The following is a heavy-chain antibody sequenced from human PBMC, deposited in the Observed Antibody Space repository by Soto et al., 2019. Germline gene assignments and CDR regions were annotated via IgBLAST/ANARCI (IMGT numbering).Heavy chain of an antibody. J-gene: IGHJ5*02. Sequence: GGSLRLSCAASGFTFSSYAMSWVRQAPGKGLEWVSAISGSGGSTYYADSVKGRFTISRDNSKNTLYLQMNSLRAEDTAVYYCARDYDFHGGGWFDPWRQGTLVTVSS. V-gene: IGHV3-23*01. D-gene: IGHD3-3*01. CDR1: GFTFSSYA. CDR3: ARDYDFHGGGWFDP. CDR2: ISGSGGST.